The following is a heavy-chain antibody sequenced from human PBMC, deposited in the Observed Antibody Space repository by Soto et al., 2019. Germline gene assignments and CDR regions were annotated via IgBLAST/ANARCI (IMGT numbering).Heavy chain of an antibody. J-gene: IGHJ6*02. V-gene: IGHV5-51*01. CDR2: IYPGDSDT. CDR3: AASIFYYGMDV. CDR1: GYTFTNYW. Sequence: GESLKISCKSSGYTFTNYWIGWMRQMPGKGLEWMGIIYPGDSDTKYNPSFQGQVTISADKSITTTYLRWTSLKASDTAIYYCAASIFYYGMDVWGQGTTVTVSS.